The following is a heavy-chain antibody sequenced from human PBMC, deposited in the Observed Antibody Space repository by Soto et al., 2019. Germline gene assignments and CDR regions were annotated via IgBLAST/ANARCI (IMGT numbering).Heavy chain of an antibody. Sequence: QVQLVQSGAEVKKPGSSVKVSCKASGGTFSSYAISWVRQAPGQGLEWMGGIIPIFGTANYAQKFQGRVTITADESTSTAFMELSSLRSEGTAVYYWASESGRYCSGGSCRYYYYGMDVWGQGTTVTVSS. J-gene: IGHJ6*02. V-gene: IGHV1-69*12. D-gene: IGHD2-15*01. CDR3: ASESGRYCSGGSCRYYYYGMDV. CDR2: IIPIFGTA. CDR1: GGTFSSYA.